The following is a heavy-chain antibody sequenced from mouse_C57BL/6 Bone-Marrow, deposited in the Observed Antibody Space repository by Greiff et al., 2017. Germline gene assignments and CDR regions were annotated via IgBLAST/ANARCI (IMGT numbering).Heavy chain of an antibody. J-gene: IGHJ2*01. Sequence: VQLQQPGAELVKPGASVQLSCKASGYTFTSYWMQWVKQRPGQGLEWIGEIDPSDSYTNYNQKFKGKAPLTVDPSSSTAYMQLRSLTSEDSAVYYCARERAYGSSPYYFYYWGQGTTLTVSS. CDR1: GYTFTSYW. D-gene: IGHD1-1*01. V-gene: IGHV1-50*01. CDR2: IDPSDSYT. CDR3: ARERAYGSSPYYFYY.